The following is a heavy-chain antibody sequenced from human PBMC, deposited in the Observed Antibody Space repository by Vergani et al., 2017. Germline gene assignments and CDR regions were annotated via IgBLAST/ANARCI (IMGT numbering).Heavy chain of an antibody. J-gene: IGHJ6*02. CDR1: GFTFDDYA. D-gene: IGHD6-13*01. CDR3: TTASSSWYFGSDYYGMDV. V-gene: IGHV3-43*02. CDR2: ISGDGGST. Sequence: EVQLVESGGGVVQPGGSLRLSCAASGFTFDDYAMHWVRQAPGKGLEWVSLISGDGGSTYDADSVKGRFTISRDNSKNSLYLQMNSLRTEDTALYYCTTASSSWYFGSDYYGMDVWGQGP.